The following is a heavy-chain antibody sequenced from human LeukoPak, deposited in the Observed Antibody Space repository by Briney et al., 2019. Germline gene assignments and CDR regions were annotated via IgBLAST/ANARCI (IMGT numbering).Heavy chain of an antibody. V-gene: IGHV4-4*07. Sequence: SETLSLTCTVSGGSISSYYWSWIRQPAGKGLEWIGRIYTSGSTNYNPSLKSRVTISVDTSKNQFSLKLSSVTPADTAVYYCARVTGYMIEDYFDYWGQGTLVTVSS. CDR2: IYTSGST. CDR1: GGSISSYY. J-gene: IGHJ4*02. CDR3: ARVTGYMIEDYFDY. D-gene: IGHD3-22*01.